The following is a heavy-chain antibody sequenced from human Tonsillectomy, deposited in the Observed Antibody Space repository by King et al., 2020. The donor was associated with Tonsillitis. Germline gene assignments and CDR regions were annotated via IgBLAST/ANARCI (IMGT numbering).Heavy chain of an antibody. V-gene: IGHV4-39*01. CDR1: GGSISSSSYY. Sequence: QLQESGPGLVKPSETLSLTCTVSGGSISSSSYYWGWIRQPPGKGLEWIGSIYYSGSTYYNPSLKSRVTISVDTSKNQFSLKLSSVTAADTAVYYCARHPELDFPMAYFDYWGQGTLVTVSS. J-gene: IGHJ4*02. CDR3: ARHPELDFPMAYFDY. D-gene: IGHD1-1*01. CDR2: IYYSGST.